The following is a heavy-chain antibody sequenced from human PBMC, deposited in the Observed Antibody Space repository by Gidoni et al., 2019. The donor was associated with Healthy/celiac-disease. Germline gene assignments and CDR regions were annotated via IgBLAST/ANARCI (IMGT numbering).Heavy chain of an antibody. J-gene: IGHJ6*03. D-gene: IGHD6-6*01. CDR2: IYSGGST. CDR3: ARVIVLDYYYYYMDV. Sequence: EVQLVESGGGLIQPGGSLRLSCAASGFTVSSNYMSWVRQAPGKGLEWVSVIYSGGSTYYADSVKGRFTISRDNSKNTLYLQMNSLRAEDTAVYYCARVIVLDYYYYYMDVWGKGTTVTVSS. CDR1: GFTVSSNY. V-gene: IGHV3-53*01.